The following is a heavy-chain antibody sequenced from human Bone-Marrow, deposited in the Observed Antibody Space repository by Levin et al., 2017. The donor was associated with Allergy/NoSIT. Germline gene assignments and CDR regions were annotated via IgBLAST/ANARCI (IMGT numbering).Heavy chain of an antibody. CDR2: IWYDGSNK. Sequence: GGSLRLSCAASGFTFSSYGMHWVRQAPGKGLEWVAVIWYDGSNKYYADSVKGRFTISRDNSKNTLYLQMNSLRAEDTAVYYCARESSTSCCMGVATILDYDYGMDVWGQGTTVTVSS. D-gene: IGHD2-2*01. V-gene: IGHV3-33*01. J-gene: IGHJ6*02. CDR3: ARESSTSCCMGVATILDYDYGMDV. CDR1: GFTFSSYG.